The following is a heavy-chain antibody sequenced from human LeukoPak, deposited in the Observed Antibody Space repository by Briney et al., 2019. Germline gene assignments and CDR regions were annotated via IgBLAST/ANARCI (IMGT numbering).Heavy chain of an antibody. CDR3: ARDPQYYDFWSRYNYFDH. J-gene: IGHJ4*02. D-gene: IGHD3-3*01. CDR1: GYTFTSYY. CDR2: INPSGGST. Sequence: ASVNVSCTASGYTFTSYYMHWVRQAPGQGLEWMGIINPSGGSTSYAQTFQGRVTMTRDMSASTVYMELSSLRSEDTAVYYCARDPQYYDFWSRYNYFDHWGQGTLVTVSS. V-gene: IGHV1-46*01.